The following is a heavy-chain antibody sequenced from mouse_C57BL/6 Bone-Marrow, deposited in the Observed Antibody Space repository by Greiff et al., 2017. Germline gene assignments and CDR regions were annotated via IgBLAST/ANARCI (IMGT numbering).Heavy chain of an antibody. J-gene: IGHJ2*01. V-gene: IGHV1-81*01. CDR2: IYPRSGNT. CDR3: ARSEGIWYPYDFDY. D-gene: IGHD2-1*01. CDR1: GYTFTSYG. Sequence: QVQLQQSGAELARPGASVKLSCKASGYTFTSYGISWVKQRTGQGLEWIGEIYPRSGNTYYNEKFKGKATLTADKSSSTAYMELRSLTSEDSAVYFCARSEGIWYPYDFDYWGQGTTLTVSS.